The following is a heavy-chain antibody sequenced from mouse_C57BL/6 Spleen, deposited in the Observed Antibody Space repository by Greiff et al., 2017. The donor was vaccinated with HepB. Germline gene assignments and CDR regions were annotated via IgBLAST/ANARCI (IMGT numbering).Heavy chain of an antibody. V-gene: IGHV14-4*01. J-gene: IGHJ4*01. CDR1: GFNIKDDY. D-gene: IGHD2-14*01. Sequence: EVQLQQSGAELVRPGASVKLSCTASGFNIKDDYMHWVKQRPEQGLEWIGWIDPENGDTEYASKFQGKATITADTSSNTAYLQLSSLTSEDTAVYYWTTGYGGDYYAMDYWGQGTSVTVSS. CDR2: IDPENGDT. CDR3: TTGYGGDYYAMDY.